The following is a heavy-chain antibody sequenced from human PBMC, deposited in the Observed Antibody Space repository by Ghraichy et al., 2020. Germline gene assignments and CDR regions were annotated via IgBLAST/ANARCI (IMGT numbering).Heavy chain of an antibody. Sequence: GGSLRLSCAASGFTFSNAWMSWVRQAPGKGLEWVGRIKSKTDGGTTDYAAPVKGRFTISRDDSKNTLYLQMNSLKTEDTAVYYCTTEQGAVGGVDYWGQGTLVTVSS. CDR3: TTEQGAVGGVDY. D-gene: IGHD1-26*01. V-gene: IGHV3-15*01. CDR2: IKSKTDGGTT. J-gene: IGHJ4*02. CDR1: GFTFSNAW.